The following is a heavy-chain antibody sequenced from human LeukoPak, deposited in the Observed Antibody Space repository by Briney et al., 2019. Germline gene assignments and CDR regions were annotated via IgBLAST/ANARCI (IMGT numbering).Heavy chain of an antibody. CDR3: ARHISRGSRWYYYGMDV. D-gene: IGHD1-26*01. V-gene: IGHV5-51*01. Sequence: GESLKISCKGSGYSFTSYWIGWVRQMPGKGLEWMGIIYPGDSDTRYSPSFQGQVTISADKSISTAYLQWSSLKASDTAMYYCARHISRGSRWYYYGMDVWGQGTTVTVSS. CDR1: GYSFTSYW. CDR2: IYPGDSDT. J-gene: IGHJ6*02.